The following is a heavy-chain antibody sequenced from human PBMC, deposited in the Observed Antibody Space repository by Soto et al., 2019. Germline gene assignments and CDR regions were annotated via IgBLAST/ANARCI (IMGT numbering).Heavy chain of an antibody. CDR1: GYSFTSYW. V-gene: IGHV5-10-1*01. CDR2: IDPSDSYT. Sequence: GESLKISCKGSGYSFTSYWISWVRQMPGKGLEWMGRIDPSDSYTNYSPSFQGHVTISADKSISTAYLQWSSLKASDTAMYYCARHLRGYSGYDLGYYGMDVWGQGTTVTVSS. J-gene: IGHJ6*02. CDR3: ARHLRGYSGYDLGYYGMDV. D-gene: IGHD5-12*01.